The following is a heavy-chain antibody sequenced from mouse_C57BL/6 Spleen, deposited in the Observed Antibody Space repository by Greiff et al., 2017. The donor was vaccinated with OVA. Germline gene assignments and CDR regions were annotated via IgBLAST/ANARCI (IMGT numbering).Heavy chain of an antibody. CDR3: VRHVSPYDGYSPFAY. Sequence: EVNVVESGGGLVQPKGSLKLSCAASGFSFNTYAMNWVRQAPGKGLEWVARIRSKSNNYATYYADSVKDRFTISRDDSESMLYLQMNNLKTEDTAMYYCVRHVSPYDGYSPFAYWGQGTLVTVSA. J-gene: IGHJ3*01. CDR2: IRSKSNNYAT. CDR1: GFSFNTYA. V-gene: IGHV10-1*01. D-gene: IGHD2-3*01.